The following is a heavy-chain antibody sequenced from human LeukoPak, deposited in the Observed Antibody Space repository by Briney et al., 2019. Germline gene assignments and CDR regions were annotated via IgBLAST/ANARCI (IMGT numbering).Heavy chain of an antibody. CDR3: ASPPPYSGSYEGTPYYYYYMDV. V-gene: IGHV3-21*01. CDR1: GFTFSSYS. CDR2: ISSSSSYI. D-gene: IGHD1-26*01. J-gene: IGHJ6*03. Sequence: GGSLRLSCAASGFTFSSYSMNWVRQAPGKGLEWVSSISSSSSYIYYADSVKGRFTISRDNAKNSLYLQMNSLRAEDTAVYYCASPPPYSGSYEGTPYYYYYMDVWGKGTTVTISS.